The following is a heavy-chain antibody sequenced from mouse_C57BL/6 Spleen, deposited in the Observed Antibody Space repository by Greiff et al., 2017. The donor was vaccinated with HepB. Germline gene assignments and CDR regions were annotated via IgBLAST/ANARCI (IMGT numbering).Heavy chain of an antibody. Sequence: VQLQQSGAELVRPGASVKLSCTASGFNIKDYYMPWVKQRPEQGLEWIGWIDPDNGDTDYASKFQGKATITADTSSNTAYLQLSSLTSEDTAVYYCTTSYDYEGFYAMDYWGQGTSVTVSS. CDR1: GFNIKDYY. V-gene: IGHV14-4*01. CDR2: IDPDNGDT. CDR3: TTSYDYEGFYAMDY. D-gene: IGHD2-4*01. J-gene: IGHJ4*01.